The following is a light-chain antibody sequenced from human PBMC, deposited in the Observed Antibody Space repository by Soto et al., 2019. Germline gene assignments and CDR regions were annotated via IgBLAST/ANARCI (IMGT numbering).Light chain of an antibody. CDR3: QQYNTYPLT. CDR2: KAS. CDR1: QSISSW. J-gene: IGKJ4*01. Sequence: DIQMTQSPSTLSASVGDRVTITCRASQSISSWLAWYQQKPGKAPKLLIYKASNLESGVPSRFSGSGSGTEFTLTISSLQPDDFATYFCQQYNTYPLTFGGGTRWISN. V-gene: IGKV1-5*03.